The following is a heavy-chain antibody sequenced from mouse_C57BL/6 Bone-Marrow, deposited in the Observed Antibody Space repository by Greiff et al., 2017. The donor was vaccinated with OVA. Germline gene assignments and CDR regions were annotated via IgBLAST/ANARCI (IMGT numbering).Heavy chain of an antibody. CDR2: ISYDGSN. D-gene: IGHD1-1*01. CDR1: GYSITSGYY. V-gene: IGHV3-6*01. CDR3: ARGRLRLYYGSWYFDV. J-gene: IGHJ1*03. Sequence: ESGPGLVKPSQSLSLTCSVTGYSITSGYYWNWIRQFPGNKLEWMGYISYDGSNNYNPSLKNRISITRDTSKNQFFLKLNSVTTEDTATYYCARGRLRLYYGSWYFDVWGTGTTVTVSS.